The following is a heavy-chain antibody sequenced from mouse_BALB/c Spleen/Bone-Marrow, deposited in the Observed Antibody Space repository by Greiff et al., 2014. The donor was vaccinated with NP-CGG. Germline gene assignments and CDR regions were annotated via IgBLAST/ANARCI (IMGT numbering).Heavy chain of an antibody. CDR3: AREDILYAMDY. V-gene: IGHV1S81*02. J-gene: IGHJ4*01. CDR2: INPSNGRT. CDR1: GYTFTSYW. Sequence: LVESGAELVKPGASVKLSCKASGYTFTSYWMHWVKQRPGQGLEWIGEINPSNGRTNYNEKFKSKATLTVDKSSSTAYMQLSSLTSEDSAVYYCAREDILYAMDYWGQGTSVTVSS.